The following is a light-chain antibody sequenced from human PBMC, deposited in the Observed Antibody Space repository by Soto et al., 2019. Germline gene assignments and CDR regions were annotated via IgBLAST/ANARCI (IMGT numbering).Light chain of an antibody. CDR1: QGVSSW. CDR2: AAS. CDR3: QQADTFPLN. J-gene: IGKJ4*01. V-gene: IGKV1-12*01. Sequence: DIQMTQSPSSVSASVGDRVTITCRASQGVSSWFAWYQQQPGKAPKLLIYAASILQSGVPSRFSGSGSGTDFTLTISSLQPEDFGTYYCQQADTFPLNFGGGTKVDIK.